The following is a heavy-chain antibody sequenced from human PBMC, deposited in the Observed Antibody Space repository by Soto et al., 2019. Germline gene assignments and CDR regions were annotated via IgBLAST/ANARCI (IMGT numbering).Heavy chain of an antibody. CDR3: ARGVGIAVAGTMDY. CDR2: INTDGSST. D-gene: IGHD6-19*01. J-gene: IGHJ4*02. CDR1: GFTFSSYW. V-gene: IGHV3-74*01. Sequence: EVQLVESGGGLVQPGGSLRLSCAASGFTFSSYWMHWVRQAPGKGLVWVSRINTDGSSTTYADSVKGRFTIPRDNAKNTLYLQMNSLRAEDTAVYYCARGVGIAVAGTMDYWGQGTLVTVSS.